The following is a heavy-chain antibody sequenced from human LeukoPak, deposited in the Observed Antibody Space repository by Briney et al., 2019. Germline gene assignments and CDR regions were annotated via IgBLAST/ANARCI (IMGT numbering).Heavy chain of an antibody. J-gene: IGHJ4*02. CDR3: ARDLSSTPHWELDY. CDR2: ITPDSGDT. V-gene: IGHV1-2*06. D-gene: IGHD1-26*01. Sequence: ASVKVSCKVSGYTSTAYHLHWVRHDLGQGLEWMGRITPDSGDTNYALQFQGRVTMTRDTSITTVYMDLSSLTSDDTAVYYCARDLSSTPHWELDYWGQGTLVTVSS. CDR1: GYTSTAYH.